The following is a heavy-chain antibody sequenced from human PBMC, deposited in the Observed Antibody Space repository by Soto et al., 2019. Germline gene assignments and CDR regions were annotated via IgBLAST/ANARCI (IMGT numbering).Heavy chain of an antibody. CDR1: GYTFTGYY. CDR3: ARGDDFWSGYNVYYFDY. D-gene: IGHD3-3*01. J-gene: IGHJ4*02. CDR2: INPNSGGT. V-gene: IGHV1-2*04. Sequence: SVKVSCKASGYTFTGYYMHWLRHTPGKGLEWMGWINPNSGGTNYAQKFQGWVTMTRDTSISTAYMELSRLRSDDTAVYYCARGDDFWSGYNVYYFDYWGQGTLVTVSS.